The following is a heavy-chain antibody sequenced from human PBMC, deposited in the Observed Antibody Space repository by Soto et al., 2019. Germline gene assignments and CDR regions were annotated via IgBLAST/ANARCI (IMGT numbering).Heavy chain of an antibody. CDR3: AHRGYGDYPRDNWFDP. J-gene: IGHJ5*02. CDR2: IYWNDDK. CDR1: GFSLSTGGRG. D-gene: IGHD4-17*01. Sequence: SGPTLVNPTQALTLTCSFSGFSLSTGGRGVGWIRQPPGKALEWLALIYWNDDKRFSPSLKSRLTITKDTSKNQVVLTMTNMDPVDTATYYCAHRGYGDYPRDNWFDPWGQGTLVTVPQ. V-gene: IGHV2-5*01.